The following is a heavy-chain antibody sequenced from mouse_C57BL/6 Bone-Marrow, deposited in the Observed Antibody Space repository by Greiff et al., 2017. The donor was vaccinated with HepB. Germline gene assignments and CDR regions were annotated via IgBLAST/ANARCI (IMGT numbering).Heavy chain of an antibody. Sequence: EVKLVESGGGLVKPGGSLKLSCAASGFTFSDYGMHWVRQAPEKGLEWVAYISSGSSTIYYADTVKGRFTISRDNAKNTLFLQMTSLRSEDTAMYYCARGMVTTMRGYYYAMDYWGQGTSVTVSS. CDR1: GFTFSDYG. J-gene: IGHJ4*01. CDR2: ISSGSSTI. V-gene: IGHV5-17*01. D-gene: IGHD2-1*01. CDR3: ARGMVTTMRGYYYAMDY.